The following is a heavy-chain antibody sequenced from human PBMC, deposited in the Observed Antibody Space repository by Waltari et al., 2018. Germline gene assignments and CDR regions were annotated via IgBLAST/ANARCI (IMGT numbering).Heavy chain of an antibody. J-gene: IGHJ4*02. CDR3: ASRYCTGGVCPFDY. Sequence: QLQLQESGSGLVKPSQTLSRTCAVSGGSISSGGYSWSWIRQPPGKGLEWIGYIYHSGSTYYNPSLKSRVTISVDRSKNQFSLKLSSVTAADTAVYYCASRYCTGGVCPFDYWGQGTLVTVSS. CDR1: GGSISSGGYS. CDR2: IYHSGST. D-gene: IGHD2-8*02. V-gene: IGHV4-30-2*01.